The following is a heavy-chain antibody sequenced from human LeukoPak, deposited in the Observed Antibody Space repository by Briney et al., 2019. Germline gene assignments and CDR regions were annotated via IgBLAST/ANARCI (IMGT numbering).Heavy chain of an antibody. V-gene: IGHV3-48*03. J-gene: IGHJ3*01. CDR2: ITATGSTI. CDR1: GFTFSSFA. CDR3: ARSIIVGATGAFDV. D-gene: IGHD1-26*01. Sequence: GGSLRLSCSASGFTFSSFALSWVRQAPGKGLEWVSYITATGSTIYYADSVKGRFTISRDNARSSLFLSMSSLRAEDAAVYYCARSIIVGATGAFDVWGQGTMVTVS.